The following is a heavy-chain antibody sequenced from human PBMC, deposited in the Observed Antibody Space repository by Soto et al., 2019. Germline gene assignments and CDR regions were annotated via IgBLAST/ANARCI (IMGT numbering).Heavy chain of an antibody. CDR3: ARDAALKWFDP. D-gene: IGHD2-15*01. J-gene: IGHJ5*02. CDR1: GGSTSSGGYY. V-gene: IGHV4-31*03. Sequence: QVQLQESGPRLVKPSQTLSLTCTVSGGSTSSGGYYWSWIRQYPGKGLEWIGFVYYSGSTYYNPPLKSXXIXSXXTSKKQFSLKLSSVTAADTAVYYCARDAALKWFDPWGQGTLVTVSS. CDR2: VYYSGST.